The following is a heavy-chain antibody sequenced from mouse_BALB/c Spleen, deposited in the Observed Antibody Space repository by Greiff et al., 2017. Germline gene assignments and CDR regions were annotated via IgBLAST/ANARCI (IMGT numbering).Heavy chain of an antibody. CDR1: GFTFSSYG. V-gene: IGHV5-6*01. CDR2: ISSGGSYT. J-gene: IGHJ2*01. Sequence: EVKLMESGGDLVKPGGSLKLSCAASGFTFSSYGMSWVRQTPDKRLEWVATISSGGSYTYYPDSVKGRFTISRDNAKNTLYLQMSSLKSEDTAMYYCARHERIYYGSSFYYFGYWGQGTTLTVSS. CDR3: ARHERIYYGSSFYYFGY. D-gene: IGHD1-1*01.